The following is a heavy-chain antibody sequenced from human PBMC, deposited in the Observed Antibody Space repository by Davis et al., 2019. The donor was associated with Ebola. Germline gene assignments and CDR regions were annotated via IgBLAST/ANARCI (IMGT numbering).Heavy chain of an antibody. CDR3: ARVDCGGDCPFDY. V-gene: IGHV3-23*01. D-gene: IGHD2-21*02. Sequence: GESLKISCAASGFTFSSYAMSWVRQAPGKGLEWVSAISGSGGSTYYADSVKGRFTISRDNSKNTLYLQMTNLRAEDSSVYYCARVDCGGDCPFDYWGQGTLVTVSS. CDR1: GFTFSSYA. J-gene: IGHJ4*02. CDR2: ISGSGGST.